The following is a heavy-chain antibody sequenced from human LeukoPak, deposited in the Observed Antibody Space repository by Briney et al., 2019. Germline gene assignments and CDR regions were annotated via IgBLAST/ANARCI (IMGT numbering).Heavy chain of an antibody. CDR3: VKDLRLDLHLDTFHI. V-gene: IGHV3-9*01. J-gene: IGHJ3*02. CDR1: GFNLDDFA. CDR2: ISWDSGSS. D-gene: IGHD1-7*01. Sequence: GGSLILSCAASGFNLDDFAMHWVRQAPGKGLEWVASISWDSGSSVYADSVKGRFTISRDNARNSPHLQMHSLRLEDTALYYCVKDLRLDLHLDTFHIWGQGTMVTVS.